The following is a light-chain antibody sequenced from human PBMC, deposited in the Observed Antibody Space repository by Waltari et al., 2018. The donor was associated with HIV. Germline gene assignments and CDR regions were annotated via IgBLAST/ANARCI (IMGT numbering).Light chain of an antibody. Sequence: QSVLTQPPSASGTPGQRVTISCSGSNSNIGRNTVNWYQQLPVTAPKLLIYSNNQRPSGVPDRFSGSKSGTSASLAISGLQSEDEADYYCAAWDDSLNGVVFGGGTKLTVL. J-gene: IGLJ2*01. CDR1: NSNIGRNT. CDR3: AAWDDSLNGVV. CDR2: SNN. V-gene: IGLV1-44*01.